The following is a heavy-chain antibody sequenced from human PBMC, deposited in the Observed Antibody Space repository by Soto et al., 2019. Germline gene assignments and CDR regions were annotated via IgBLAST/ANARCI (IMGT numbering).Heavy chain of an antibody. CDR2: IIPISGTA. D-gene: IGHD2-15*01. Sequence: SVKVSCKASGRTFSSYAIGWVRQAPGQGLEWMGGIIPISGTANYAQKFQGRVTITADESTSTAYMELSSLRSEDTAVYYCARGFGGIPEVTDYWGQGTLVTVSS. J-gene: IGHJ4*02. CDR1: GRTFSSYA. V-gene: IGHV1-69*13. CDR3: ARGFGGIPEVTDY.